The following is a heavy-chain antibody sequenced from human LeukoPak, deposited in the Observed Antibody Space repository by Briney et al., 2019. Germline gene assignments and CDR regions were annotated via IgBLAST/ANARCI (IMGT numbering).Heavy chain of an antibody. V-gene: IGHV3-21*01. D-gene: IGHD3-22*01. Sequence: GGSLRLSCAASGFSFNTYSMNWVRQAPGKGLEWVSSISSSSTYIYFADSVKGRFTVSRDNARNSVYLQMNSLRAEDTAVYHCARGGDSSGYYVWFDPWGQGTLVTVSS. CDR2: ISSSSTYI. CDR3: ARGGDSSGYYVWFDP. J-gene: IGHJ5*02. CDR1: GFSFNTYS.